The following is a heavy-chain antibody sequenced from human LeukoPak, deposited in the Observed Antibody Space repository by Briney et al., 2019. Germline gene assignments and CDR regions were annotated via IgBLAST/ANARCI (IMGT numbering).Heavy chain of an antibody. Sequence: PSQTLSLTCTVSGGSISSGGYYWSWIRQHPGKGLEWIGYIYYSGSTNYNPSLKSRVTISVDTSKNQFSLKLSSVTAADTAVYYCARGIESSTSWIDPWGQGTLVTVSS. CDR2: IYYSGST. CDR1: GGSISSGGYY. D-gene: IGHD2-2*01. J-gene: IGHJ5*02. CDR3: ARGIESSTSWIDP. V-gene: IGHV4-31*03.